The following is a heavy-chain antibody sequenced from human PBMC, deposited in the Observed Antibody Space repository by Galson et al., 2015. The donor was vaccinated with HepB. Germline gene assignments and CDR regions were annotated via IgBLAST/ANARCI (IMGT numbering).Heavy chain of an antibody. V-gene: IGHV3-49*03. CDR1: GFTFGDYA. D-gene: IGHD6-25*01. J-gene: IGHJ4*02. CDR2: IRSKAYGGTT. Sequence: SLRLSCAASGFTFGDYAMSWFRQAPGKGLEWVGIIRSKAYGGTTEYAASVKGRFTISRDDSKSIAYLQMNSLKTEDTAVYYCTRPSSPSYSSDVDYWGQGTLVTVSS. CDR3: TRPSSPSYSSDVDY.